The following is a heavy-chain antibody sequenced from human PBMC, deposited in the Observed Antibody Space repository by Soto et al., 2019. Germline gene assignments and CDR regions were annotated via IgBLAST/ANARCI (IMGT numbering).Heavy chain of an antibody. Sequence: SETLSLTCTVSGGSISSYYWSWIRQPPGKGLEWIGYIYYSGSTNYNPSLKSRVTISVDTSKNQFSLKLSSVTAADTAVYYCARLPSVGIAFDYWGQGTLVTVSS. D-gene: IGHD7-27*01. J-gene: IGHJ4*02. CDR1: GGSISSYY. V-gene: IGHV4-59*08. CDR3: ARLPSVGIAFDY. CDR2: IYYSGST.